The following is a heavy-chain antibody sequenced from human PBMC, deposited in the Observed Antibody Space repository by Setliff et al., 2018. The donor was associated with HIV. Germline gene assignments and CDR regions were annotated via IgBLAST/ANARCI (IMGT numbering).Heavy chain of an antibody. D-gene: IGHD7-27*01. V-gene: IGHV4-38-2*02. CDR1: AYSISSGYY. Sequence: PSETLSLTCTVSAYSISSGYYWGWIRQPAGKALEWIGRITNTGATDYNPALKNRVAISVDTSRNRVSLKMTSVTAADTAVYYCARARLLGGFLSWGRGALVTVSS. CDR3: ARARLLGGFLS. CDR2: ITNTGAT. J-gene: IGHJ5*02.